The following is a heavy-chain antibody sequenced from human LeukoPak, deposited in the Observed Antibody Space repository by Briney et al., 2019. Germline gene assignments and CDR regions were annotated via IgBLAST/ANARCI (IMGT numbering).Heavy chain of an antibody. CDR3: ARGLVVVPHYYYYYMDV. D-gene: IGHD3-22*01. J-gene: IGHJ6*03. CDR1: GDSISSYY. Sequence: SETLSLTCTVSGDSISSYYWSWIRQPAGKGLEWIGRIYTSGSTNYNPSLKSRVTMSVDTSKNQFSLKLSSVTAADTAVYYCARGLVVVPHYYYYYMDVWGKGTTVTVSS. CDR2: IYTSGST. V-gene: IGHV4-4*07.